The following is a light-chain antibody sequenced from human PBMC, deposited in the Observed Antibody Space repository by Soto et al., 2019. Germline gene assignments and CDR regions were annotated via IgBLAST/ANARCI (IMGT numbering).Light chain of an antibody. Sequence: DIVMTQSPLSLSVTPGEPASISCRSSQSLLHSNGYNYLDWYLQKPGQSPQVLIYVGSNRASGVPDRFSGSGSGTDFTLNISRVEAEDVGVYYCMQALQTPTFGQGTKVEIK. J-gene: IGKJ1*01. V-gene: IGKV2-28*01. CDR2: VGS. CDR1: QSLLHSNGYNY. CDR3: MQALQTPT.